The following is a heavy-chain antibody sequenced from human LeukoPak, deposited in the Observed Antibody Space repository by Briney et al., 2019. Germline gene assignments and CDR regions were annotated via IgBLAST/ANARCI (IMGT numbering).Heavy chain of an antibody. D-gene: IGHD1-1*01. Sequence: SSETLSLTCAVSGDSVSSSNYYWSWIRQPPGKGLERIGYIYYGGNTNYNPSLQSRVTISVDTSKSQFSLKLSSVTAADTAVYYCARLTRRSGNYFDYWGPGTLVTVSS. V-gene: IGHV4-61*01. CDR1: GDSVSSSNYY. CDR3: ARLTRRSGNYFDY. CDR2: IYYGGNT. J-gene: IGHJ4*02.